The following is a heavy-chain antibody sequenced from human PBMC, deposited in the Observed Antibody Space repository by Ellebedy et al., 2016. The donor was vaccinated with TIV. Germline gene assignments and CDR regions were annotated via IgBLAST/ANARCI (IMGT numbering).Heavy chain of an antibody. CDR3: ATDGSYGDYRSPTHAFVM. D-gene: IGHD4-17*01. CDR1: GFTFNSYW. CDR2: INQDGSDK. J-gene: IGHJ3*02. V-gene: IGHV3-7*01. Sequence: GESLKTSCAASGFTFNSYWMTWVRQAPGKGLEWVANINQDGSDKYYVDSLRGRFTISRDNAKNSLYLQMNSLRGEDTAVYYCATDGSYGDYRSPTHAFVMWGQGTLVTVSS.